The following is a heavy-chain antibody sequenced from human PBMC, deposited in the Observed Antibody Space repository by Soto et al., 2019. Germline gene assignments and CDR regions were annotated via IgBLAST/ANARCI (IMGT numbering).Heavy chain of an antibody. CDR2: INHSGST. D-gene: IGHD1-1*01. V-gene: IGHV4-34*01. J-gene: IGHJ5*02. CDR1: GGSFSGYY. Sequence: PSETLSLTCAVYGGSFSGYYWSWIRQPPGKGLEWIGEINHSGSTNYNPSLKSRVTISVDTSKNQFSLKLSSVTAADTAVYYCARDWNDAPQTWEFDPWAQRTLVTVSS. CDR3: ARDWNDAPQTWEFDP.